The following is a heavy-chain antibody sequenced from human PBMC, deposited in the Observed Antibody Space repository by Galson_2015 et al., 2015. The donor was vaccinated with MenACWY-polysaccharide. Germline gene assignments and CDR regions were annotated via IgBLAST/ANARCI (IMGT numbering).Heavy chain of an antibody. CDR3: ARVEKYSGSFYILY. V-gene: IGHV4-38-2*02. CDR2: IFHSGTT. CDR1: GYSIRSGYF. D-gene: IGHD1-26*01. Sequence: SETLSLTCTVSGYSIRSGYFWGWIRQPPGKGLEWIASIFHSGTTYYNPSLTSRVTISVDTSKNQFSLKLSSVTAADTAVYYCARVEKYSGSFYILYWGQGTLVTVSS. J-gene: IGHJ4*02.